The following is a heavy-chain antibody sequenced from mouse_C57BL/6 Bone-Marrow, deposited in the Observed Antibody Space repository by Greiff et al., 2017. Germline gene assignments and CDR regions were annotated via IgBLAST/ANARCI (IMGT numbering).Heavy chain of an antibody. V-gene: IGHV1-69*01. CDR1: GYTFTSYW. CDR3: ARGSYPWFAY. Sequence: VQLQQPGAELVMPGASVKLSCKASGYTFTSYWTHWVKQRPGQGLEWIGEIDPSDSYTNYNQKFKGKSTLTVDKSSSTAYMQLSSLTSEDSAVXYCARGSYPWFAYWGQGTLVTVSA. D-gene: IGHD1-1*01. J-gene: IGHJ3*01. CDR2: IDPSDSYT.